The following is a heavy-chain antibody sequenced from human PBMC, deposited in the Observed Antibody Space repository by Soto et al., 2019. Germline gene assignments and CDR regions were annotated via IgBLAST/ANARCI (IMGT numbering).Heavy chain of an antibody. CDR2: IHYSGST. Sequence: SETLSLTCAVSGYSISSSSWWGWIRQPPGKGLEWIGYIHYSGSTYYNPSLKSRVTMSIDSSKDQFSLKLSSVTAVDTAVYYCARNSPAYRYFDYWGQGTLVTVSS. CDR3: ARNSPAYRYFDY. J-gene: IGHJ4*02. V-gene: IGHV4-28*01. CDR1: GYSISSSSW. D-gene: IGHD2-2*01.